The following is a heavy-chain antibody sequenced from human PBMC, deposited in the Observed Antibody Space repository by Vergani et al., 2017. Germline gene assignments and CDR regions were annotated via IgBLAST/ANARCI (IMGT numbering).Heavy chain of an antibody. Sequence: QVQLVESGGGVVQPGRSLRLSCAASGFTFSSYGMHWVRQAPGKGLEWVAVIWYDGSNKYYADSVKGRFTISRDNSKNTLYLQMNSLRAEDTAVYYCARDLGQRGWFDPWGQGTLVTVSS. D-gene: IGHD3-16*01. CDR2: IWYDGSNK. J-gene: IGHJ5*02. V-gene: IGHV3-33*01. CDR1: GFTFSSYG. CDR3: ARDLGQRGWFDP.